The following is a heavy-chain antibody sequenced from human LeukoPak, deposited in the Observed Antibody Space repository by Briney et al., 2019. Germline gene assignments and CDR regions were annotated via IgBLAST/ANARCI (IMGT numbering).Heavy chain of an antibody. J-gene: IGHJ4*02. D-gene: IGHD3-22*01. CDR3: ASGSRLPYDSSGYPRRSPFDY. Sequence: GASVKVSCKASGYTFTSYGISWVRQAPGQGLEWMGWISAYNGNTNYAQKLQGRVTMTTDTSTSTAYMELRSLRSDDTAVYYCASGSRLPYDSSGYPRRSPFDYWGQGTLVTVSS. CDR2: ISAYNGNT. CDR1: GYTFTSYG. V-gene: IGHV1-18*01.